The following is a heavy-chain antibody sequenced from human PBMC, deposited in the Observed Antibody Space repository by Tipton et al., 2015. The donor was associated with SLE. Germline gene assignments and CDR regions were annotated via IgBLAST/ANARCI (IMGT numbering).Heavy chain of an antibody. CDR1: GGSISSHY. D-gene: IGHD6-6*01. CDR2: IYYSGST. Sequence: TPSLTCTVSGGSISSHYWSWIRQPPGKGLEWIGYIYYSGSTYYNPSLKSRVTISVDTSKNQFSLKLSSVTAADTAVYYCARDKYSSSADAFDIWGQGTMVTVSS. CDR3: ARDKYSSSADAFDI. J-gene: IGHJ3*02. V-gene: IGHV4-59*11.